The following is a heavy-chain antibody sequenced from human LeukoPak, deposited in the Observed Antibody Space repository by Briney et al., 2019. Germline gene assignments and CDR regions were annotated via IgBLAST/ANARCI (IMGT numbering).Heavy chain of an antibody. CDR1: GYTLTELS. D-gene: IGHD2-2*01. CDR2: FDPEDGET. J-gene: IGHJ4*02. V-gene: IGHV1-24*01. CDR3: ATRYCSSTSCCDYFDY. Sequence: GASVKVSCKVSGYTLTELSTHWVRQAPGKGLEWMGGFDPEDGETIYAQKFQGRVTMTEDTSTDTAYMELSSLRSEDTAVYYCATRYCSSTSCCDYFDYWGQGTLVTVSS.